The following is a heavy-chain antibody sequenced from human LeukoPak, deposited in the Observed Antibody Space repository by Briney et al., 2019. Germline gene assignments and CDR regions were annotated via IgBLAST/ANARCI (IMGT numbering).Heavy chain of an antibody. CDR1: GYSISSGYY. V-gene: IGHV4-38-2*02. CDR3: ARVAAGIGFFQH. J-gene: IGHJ1*01. D-gene: IGHD6-13*01. Sequence: SETLSLTCIVSGYSISSGYYWGWIRQPPGKGLEWIGDIHHSGSTYYNPSLKSRVPISVDTSKNQLSLKLSSVTAADTAVYYCARVAAGIGFFQHWGQGTLVTVSS. CDR2: IHHSGST.